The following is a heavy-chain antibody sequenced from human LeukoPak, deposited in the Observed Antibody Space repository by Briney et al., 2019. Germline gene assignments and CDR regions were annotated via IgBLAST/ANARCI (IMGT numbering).Heavy chain of an antibody. Sequence: SETLSLTCAVYGGSLSGYNWNWIRQPPGKGLEWIGEIDQSGNTYYNPSLKSRVTISVDTSKNQFSLKLSSVTAADTAVYYCARILTGYHDAFDIWGQGTMVTVSS. D-gene: IGHD3-9*01. CDR3: ARILTGYHDAFDI. CDR1: GGSLSGYN. CDR2: IDQSGNT. V-gene: IGHV4-34*01. J-gene: IGHJ3*02.